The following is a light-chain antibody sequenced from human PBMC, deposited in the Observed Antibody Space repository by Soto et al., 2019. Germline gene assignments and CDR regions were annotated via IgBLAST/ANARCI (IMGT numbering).Light chain of an antibody. CDR3: QQYSSYPQT. V-gene: IGKV1-5*01. CDR2: DAS. J-gene: IGKJ1*01. CDR1: QSISSW. Sequence: DIQMTQSPSTLSSSLGDRVTITCRASQSISSWLAWYQQKQRKAPKLLIYDASSLESGVPSRFSGSGSGTEFTLTISRLQPDDFATYYCQQYSSYPQTFGQGTKVEIK.